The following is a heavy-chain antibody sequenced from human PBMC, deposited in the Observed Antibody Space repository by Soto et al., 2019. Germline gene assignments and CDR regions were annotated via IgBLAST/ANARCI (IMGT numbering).Heavy chain of an antibody. CDR1: WFIFSDLY. Sequence: GGSLRLSCAASWFIFSDLYMTCIRQAPWEGLEWLSYISGGGETIHYADSVKGRFTVSRDNARRSLYLQMNSLRAEDTAVYYCASDPYYYDSGHWGKGTPLTVSS. CDR3: ASDPYYYDSGH. D-gene: IGHD3-10*01. CDR2: ISGGGETI. V-gene: IGHV3-11*01. J-gene: IGHJ4*02.